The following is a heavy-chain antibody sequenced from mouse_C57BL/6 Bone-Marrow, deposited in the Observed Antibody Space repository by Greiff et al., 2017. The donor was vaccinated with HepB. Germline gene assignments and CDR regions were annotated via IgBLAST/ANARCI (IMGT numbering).Heavy chain of an antibody. CDR2: ISNGGGST. Sequence: EVQLVESGGGLVQPGGSLKLSCAASGFTFSDYYMYWVRQTPEKRLEWVAYISNGGGSTYYPDTVKGRFTISRDNAKNTLYLQMSRLKSEDTAMYYCASPPYYNAMDYWGQGTSVTVSS. D-gene: IGHD2-12*01. CDR3: ASPPYYNAMDY. CDR1: GFTFSDYY. V-gene: IGHV5-12*01. J-gene: IGHJ4*01.